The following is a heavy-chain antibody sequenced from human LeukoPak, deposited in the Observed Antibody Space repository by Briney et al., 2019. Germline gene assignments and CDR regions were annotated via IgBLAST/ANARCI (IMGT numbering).Heavy chain of an antibody. CDR1: GYIFTSYG. D-gene: IGHD3-10*01. J-gene: IGHJ6*03. Sequence: ASVKVSCKASGYIFTSYGLSWVRQAPGQGLEWMGWISPYNGHTNYAQKFQGRVTLTTDTSTSTAYMEVRSLRSDDTAVYYCARKAERFGELLPYYYYYYMDVWGTGTTVTVSS. V-gene: IGHV1-18*01. CDR3: ARKAERFGELLPYYYYYYMDV. CDR2: ISPYNGHT.